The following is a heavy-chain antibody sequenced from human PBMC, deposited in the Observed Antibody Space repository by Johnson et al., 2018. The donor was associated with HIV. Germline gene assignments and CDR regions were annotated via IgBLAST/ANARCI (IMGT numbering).Heavy chain of an antibody. CDR3: AKDSFVYGGSFDI. CDR1: GFTFRTYG. V-gene: IGHV3-33*06. J-gene: IGHJ3*02. Sequence: QVQLVESGGGVVQPGRSLRLSCAASGFTFRTYGMHWVRQAPGKGLEWVAVIWSDGSKRNYADSVKGRFTISRDNSKNTLYVQMNSLRAEDTAVYYCAKDSFVYGGSFDIWGQGTVVTVSS. CDR2: IWSDGSKR. D-gene: IGHD4-23*01.